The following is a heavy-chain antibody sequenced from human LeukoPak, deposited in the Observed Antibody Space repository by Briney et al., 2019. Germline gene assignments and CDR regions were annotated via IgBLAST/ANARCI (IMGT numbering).Heavy chain of an antibody. J-gene: IGHJ4*02. CDR1: GYTFRDYG. CDR2: INPNSGGT. D-gene: IGHD3-10*01. V-gene: IGHV1-2*02. CDR3: ARAAITMVRGVCGY. Sequence: ASVKVSCKASGYTFRDYGISWVRQAPGQGLEWMGWINPNSGGTNYAQKFQGRVTMTRDTSISTAYMELSRLRSDDTAAYYCARAAITMVRGVCGYWGQGTLVTVSS.